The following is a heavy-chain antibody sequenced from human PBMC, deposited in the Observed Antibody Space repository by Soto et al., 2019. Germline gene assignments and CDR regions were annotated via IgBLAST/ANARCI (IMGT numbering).Heavy chain of an antibody. Sequence: EAQLVESGGGLVQPGGSLRLSCAASGFTLSNFDMHWVRLATGKGLEWVSGIASAGDTFYAGSVKGRFTISREIDNNSFFLQMNNLRADDTALYYCVRTLYQAGNYFGQGILVTVSS. J-gene: IGHJ4*02. D-gene: IGHD3-10*01. CDR1: GFTLSNFD. CDR2: IASAGDT. V-gene: IGHV3-13*01. CDR3: VRTLYQAGNY.